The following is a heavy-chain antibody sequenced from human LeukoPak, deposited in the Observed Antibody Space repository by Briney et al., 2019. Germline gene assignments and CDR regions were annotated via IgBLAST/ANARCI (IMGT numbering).Heavy chain of an antibody. Sequence: GGSLRLSCAASGFTFSSYWMSWVRQAPGKGLEWVANMNGDGSDKYYVDSVKGRCTISRDNAKNSLYLQMNSLRAEDTAVYYCAREQYYYGSGRYYNGIDYWGQGTLVTVSS. V-gene: IGHV3-7*01. CDR3: AREQYYYGSGRYYNGIDY. D-gene: IGHD3-10*01. CDR2: MNGDGSDK. CDR1: GFTFSSYW. J-gene: IGHJ4*02.